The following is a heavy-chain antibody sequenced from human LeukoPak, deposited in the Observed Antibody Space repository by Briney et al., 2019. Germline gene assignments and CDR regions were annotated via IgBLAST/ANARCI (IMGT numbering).Heavy chain of an antibody. CDR3: VRVTTSY. Sequence: GGSLRLSCAASGFTFSSYAMHWVRQAPGKGLEWVVVISYDGSNKYYAGSVTGRFTISRDNSKNTMYLQMNSLRAKATAVYYCVRVTTSYWGQGNLVTVSS. V-gene: IGHV3-30*04. CDR1: GFTFSSYA. J-gene: IGHJ4*02. D-gene: IGHD4-17*01. CDR2: ISYDGSNK.